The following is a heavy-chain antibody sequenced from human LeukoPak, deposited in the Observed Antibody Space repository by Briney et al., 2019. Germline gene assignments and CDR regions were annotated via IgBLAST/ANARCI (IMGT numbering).Heavy chain of an antibody. V-gene: IGHV4-30-4*08. J-gene: IGHJ4*02. CDR1: GGSFSGYY. CDR3: ARSNNYYDSSLPSYYFDY. D-gene: IGHD3-22*01. Sequence: SETLSLTCAVYGGSFSGYYWSWIRQPPGKGLEWIGYIYYSGSTYYNPSLKSRVTISVDTSKNQFSLKLSSVTAADTAVYYCARSNNYYDSSLPSYYFDYWGQGTLVTVSS. CDR2: IYYSGST.